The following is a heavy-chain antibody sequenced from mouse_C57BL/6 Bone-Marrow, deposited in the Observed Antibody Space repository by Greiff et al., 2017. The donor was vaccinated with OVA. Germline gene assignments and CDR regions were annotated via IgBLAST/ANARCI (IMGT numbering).Heavy chain of an antibody. CDR2: IDPETGGT. V-gene: IGHV1-15*01. Sequence: VKLQESGAELVRPGASVTLSCKASGYTFTDYEMHWVKQTPVHGLEWIGAIDPETGGTAYNQKFKGKAILTADKSSSTAYMELRSLTSEDSAVYYCTRPRIYYYGSSYYAMDYWGQGTSVTVSS. J-gene: IGHJ4*01. CDR3: TRPRIYYYGSSYYAMDY. CDR1: GYTFTDYE. D-gene: IGHD1-1*01.